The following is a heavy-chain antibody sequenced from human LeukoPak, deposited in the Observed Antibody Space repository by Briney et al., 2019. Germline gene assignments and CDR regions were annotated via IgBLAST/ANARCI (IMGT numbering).Heavy chain of an antibody. V-gene: IGHV4-39*07. Sequence: SETLSLTCTVSGGSISSSSYYWGWIRQPPGKGLEWIGSIYYSGSTYYNPSLKSRVTISVDTSKNQFSLKLSSVTAADTAVYYCARDMTPVLLWFGELLQTFDYWGQGTLVTVSS. CDR1: GGSISSSSYY. D-gene: IGHD3-10*01. CDR2: IYYSGST. CDR3: ARDMTPVLLWFGELLQTFDY. J-gene: IGHJ4*02.